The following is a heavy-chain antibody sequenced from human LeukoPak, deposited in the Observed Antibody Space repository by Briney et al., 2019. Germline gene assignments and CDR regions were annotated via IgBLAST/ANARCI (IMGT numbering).Heavy chain of an antibody. CDR1: GFTFSSYS. CDR3: ARDHGAVAGLFDY. V-gene: IGHV3-21*01. D-gene: IGHD6-19*01. Sequence: GGSLRLSCAASGFTFSSYSMNWVRQAPGKGLEWVSSISSSSSYIYCADSVKGRFTISRDNAKNSLYLQMNSLRAEDTAVYYCARDHGAVAGLFDYWGQGTLVTVSS. J-gene: IGHJ4*02. CDR2: ISSSSSYI.